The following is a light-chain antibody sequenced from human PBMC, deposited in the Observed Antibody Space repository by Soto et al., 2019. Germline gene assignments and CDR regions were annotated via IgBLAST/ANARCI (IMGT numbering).Light chain of an antibody. CDR3: SSYTQFSTLV. CDR1: SSDVGAYNY. Sequence: QSALTQPASVSGSPGQSITISCTGTSSDVGAYNYVSWYRQHPGKAPKLMIYEVSNRPSGISNRFSGSKSGNTASLTISGLRAEDEAGYYCSSYTQFSTLVFGGGTKVPVL. V-gene: IGLV2-14*01. J-gene: IGLJ3*02. CDR2: EVS.